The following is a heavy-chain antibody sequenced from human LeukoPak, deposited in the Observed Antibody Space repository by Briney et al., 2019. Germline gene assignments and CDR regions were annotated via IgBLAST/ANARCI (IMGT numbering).Heavy chain of an antibody. CDR2: IYYSGST. CDR1: GGSISSYY. Sequence: SETLSLTSTVSGGSISSYYWSWIRQPPGKGLEWIGYIYYSGSTNYNPSLKSRVTISVDTSKNQFSLKLSSVTAADTAVYYCARQLSPRFGYYYYMDVWGKGTAVTVSS. D-gene: IGHD2-2*01. CDR3: ARQLSPRFGYYYYMDV. V-gene: IGHV4-59*01. J-gene: IGHJ6*03.